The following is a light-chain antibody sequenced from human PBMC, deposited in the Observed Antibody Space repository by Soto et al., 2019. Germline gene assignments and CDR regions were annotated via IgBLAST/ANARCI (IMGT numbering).Light chain of an antibody. CDR2: HAS. Sequence: EIVLTQSPATLSLSPGERATLSCRASQSVSSYLAWYQQKPGQAPRLLIYHASNRATGIPARFSGSGSGTDFTLTISSLAPEDFAVYYCQQRSNWYTFGQGTKLEIK. CDR3: QQRSNWYT. J-gene: IGKJ2*01. CDR1: QSVSSY. V-gene: IGKV3-11*01.